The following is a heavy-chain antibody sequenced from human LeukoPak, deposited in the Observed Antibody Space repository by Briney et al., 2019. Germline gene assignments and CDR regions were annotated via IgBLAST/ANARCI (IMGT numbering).Heavy chain of an antibody. CDR3: ARYQDSSYYYYGMDV. J-gene: IGHJ6*02. Sequence: ASVKVSCKASGYTFTSYGISWVRQAPGQGLEWMGWISAYNGNTNYAQKPQGRVTMTTDTSTSTAYMELRSLRSDDTAVYYCARYQDSSYYYYGMDVWGQGTTVTVSS. CDR1: GYTFTSYG. V-gene: IGHV1-18*01. CDR2: ISAYNGNT. D-gene: IGHD5-18*01.